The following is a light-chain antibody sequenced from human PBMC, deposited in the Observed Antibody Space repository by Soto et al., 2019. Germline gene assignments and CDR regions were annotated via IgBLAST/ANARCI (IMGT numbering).Light chain of an antibody. CDR3: QSYDSSLSVVV. CDR2: GNS. Sequence: QSVLTQPPSVSGAPGQRVTISCSGSSSSIGAGYDVHWYQQLPGTAPKLLIYGNSNRPSGVPDRFSGSKSGTSASLVITGLQAEDEADYYCQSYDSSLSVVVFGGGTKLTVL. CDR1: SSSIGAGYD. J-gene: IGLJ2*01. V-gene: IGLV1-40*01.